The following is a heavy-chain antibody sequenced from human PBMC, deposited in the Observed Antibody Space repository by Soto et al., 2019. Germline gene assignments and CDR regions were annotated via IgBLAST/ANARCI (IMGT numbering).Heavy chain of an antibody. CDR2: INPNSGGT. Sequence: ASVKVSCKASGYTFTGYYMHWVRQAPGQGLEWMGWINPNSGGTNYAQKFQGWVTMTRETSIGTAYMELSRLRSDDTAVYYCATAAGDMYNYYYGMDGGGEGTRFTAAS. CDR1: GYTFTGYY. J-gene: IGHJ6*01. D-gene: IGHD6-13*01. V-gene: IGHV1-2*04. CDR3: ATAAGDMYNYYYGMDG.